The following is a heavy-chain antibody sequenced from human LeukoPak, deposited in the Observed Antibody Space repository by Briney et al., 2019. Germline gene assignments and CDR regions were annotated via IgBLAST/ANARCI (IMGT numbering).Heavy chain of an antibody. CDR2: ISTSSSYI. J-gene: IGHJ6*04. CDR3: AELGITMIGGV. CDR1: AFTFSSYS. D-gene: IGHD3-10*02. V-gene: IGHV3-21*01. Sequence: GGSLRLSCAASAFTFSSYSMHWVRQAPGKGLEWVSCISTSSSYIYYADSVKGRFTISRDNAKNSLYLQMNSLRAEDTAVYYCAELGITMIGGVWGKGTTVTISS.